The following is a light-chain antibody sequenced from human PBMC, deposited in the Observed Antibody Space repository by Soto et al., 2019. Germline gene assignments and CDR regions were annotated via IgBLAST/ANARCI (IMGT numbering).Light chain of an antibody. CDR2: VAS. CDR3: LQHNTYPYT. J-gene: IGKJ2*01. CDR1: QGIRNY. V-gene: IGKV1-17*01. Sequence: QMTQSPSSLSASVGDTVTVTCRASQGIRNYLNWFQQKPGKAPKRLISVASTLQGGVPSRFSGSGSGTEFTLTISSLQPEDSATYYCLQHNTYPYTFGQGTKLEIK.